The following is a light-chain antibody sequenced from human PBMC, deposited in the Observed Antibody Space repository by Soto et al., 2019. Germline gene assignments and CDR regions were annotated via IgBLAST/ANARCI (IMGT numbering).Light chain of an antibody. CDR1: SSDVGSYDY. V-gene: IGLV2-8*01. CDR3: CSSAGSNNWGG. J-gene: IGLJ3*02. CDR2: EVS. Sequence: QSVLTQPPSASGSPGQSVTISCTGTSSDVGSYDYVSWYQQHPGKAPKLMIYEVSKRPSGVPDRFSGSKSGNTASLTVSGLQAEDEADYYVCSSAGSNNWGGFGGGTKLTLL.